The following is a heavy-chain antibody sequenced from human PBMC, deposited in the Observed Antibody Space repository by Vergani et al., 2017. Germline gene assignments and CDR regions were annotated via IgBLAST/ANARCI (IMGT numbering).Heavy chain of an antibody. Sequence: EVQLVESGGGLVKPGGSLRLSCAASGFTFSSYSMNWVRQAPGKGLEWVSSISSSSSYIYYADSVKGRFTISRDNAKNSLYLQMNSLRAEDTAVYYCARDWGIVGATLDYWGQGTLVTVSS. CDR1: GFTFSSYS. J-gene: IGHJ4*02. V-gene: IGHV3-21*01. CDR3: ARDWGIVGATLDY. CDR2: ISSSSSYI. D-gene: IGHD1-26*01.